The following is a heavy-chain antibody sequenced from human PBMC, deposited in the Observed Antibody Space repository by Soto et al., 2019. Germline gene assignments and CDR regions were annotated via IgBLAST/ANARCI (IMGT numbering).Heavy chain of an antibody. Sequence: PSVTLSLTCPFSLGSISRADCYGMWIRERPGKCLEWIVYIYYSGSTYYNPSLKSRVTISVDTSKNKFSLKLSSVTAADRAVYYCARDSLCGGDCYSNYWGQGPLVTVSS. CDR1: LGSISRADCY. D-gene: IGHD2-21*02. CDR3: ARDSLCGGDCYSNY. V-gene: IGHV4-30-4*01. CDR2: IYYSGST. J-gene: IGHJ4*02.